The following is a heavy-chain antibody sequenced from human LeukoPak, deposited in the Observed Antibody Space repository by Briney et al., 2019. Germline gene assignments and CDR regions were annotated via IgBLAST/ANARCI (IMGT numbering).Heavy chain of an antibody. CDR3: AKAIVGATN. D-gene: IGHD1-26*01. CDR1: GFTVSSNY. Sequence: PGGSLRLSCGASGFTVSSNYMSWVRQAAGKGLEWVSVIYSGGSTYCADSVKGRFTISRDNSKNTLYLQMNSLRAEDTAVYYCAKAIVGATNWGQGTLVTVSS. J-gene: IGHJ4*02. CDR2: IYSGGST. V-gene: IGHV3-53*01.